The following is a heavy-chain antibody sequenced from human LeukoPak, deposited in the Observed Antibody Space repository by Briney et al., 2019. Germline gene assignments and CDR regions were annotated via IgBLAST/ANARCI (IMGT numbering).Heavy chain of an antibody. CDR2: ISSSGSTI. D-gene: IGHD6-19*01. CDR3: ARGPEYSSGWYGGY. Sequence: GGSLRLSCAASGFTFSSYEMNWVRQAPGKGLDWISYISSSGSTIYYADSVKGRFTISRDNAKNSLYLQMNSLRAEDTAVYYCARGPEYSSGWYGGYWGQGALVTVSS. CDR1: GFTFSSYE. J-gene: IGHJ4*02. V-gene: IGHV3-48*03.